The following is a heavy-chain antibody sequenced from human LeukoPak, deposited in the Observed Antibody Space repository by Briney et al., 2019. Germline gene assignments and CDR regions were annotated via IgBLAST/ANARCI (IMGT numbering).Heavy chain of an antibody. J-gene: IGHJ4*02. V-gene: IGHV1-18*01. CDR1: GYTFSSSA. Sequence: ASVKVSCKASGYTFSSSAISWVRLAPGQGLEWMGWISGYDGDTEYAQKVQGRLTLTTDTSTSTAYMELSRLRSDDTAVYYCARDVDTAMVTDYWGQGTLVTVSS. CDR3: ARDVDTAMVTDY. CDR2: ISGYDGDT. D-gene: IGHD5-18*01.